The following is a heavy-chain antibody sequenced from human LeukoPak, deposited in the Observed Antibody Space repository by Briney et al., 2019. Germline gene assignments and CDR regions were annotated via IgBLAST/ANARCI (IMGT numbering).Heavy chain of an antibody. D-gene: IGHD3-22*01. V-gene: IGHV4-39*01. CDR1: GGSISSSSYY. CDR2: IYYSGSN. CDR3: ARQGDSSGYYYFDY. Sequence: SETLSLTCTVSGGSISSSSYYWGWIRQPPGKGLEWMGSIYYSGSNYYNPSLKSRVTISVDTSKNQFSLKLSSVTAADTAVYYCARQGDSSGYYYFDYWGQGTLVTVSS. J-gene: IGHJ4*02.